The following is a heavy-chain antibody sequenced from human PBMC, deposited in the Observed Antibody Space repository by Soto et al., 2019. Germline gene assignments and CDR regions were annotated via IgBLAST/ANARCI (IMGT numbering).Heavy chain of an antibody. Sequence: QLQLQESGPGLVKPWETLSLTCTVSYGSISVSNVFWGWVRQPPGKGLEWIGNIDYSGTAYFNPSLGTRVPFPVDTSKNQFSLTLYSVTAADTAVYYCARTTGRHLDFWGQGILVTVSS. D-gene: IGHD4-4*01. V-gene: IGHV4-39*01. CDR2: IDYSGTA. J-gene: IGHJ4*02. CDR3: ARTTGRHLDF. CDR1: YGSISVSNVF.